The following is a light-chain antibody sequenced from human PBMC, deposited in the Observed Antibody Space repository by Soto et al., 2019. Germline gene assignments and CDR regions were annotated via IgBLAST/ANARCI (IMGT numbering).Light chain of an antibody. V-gene: IGKV3-20*01. J-gene: IGKJ1*01. Sequence: EIVMTQSPATLSVSPGERATLSCGASQSVSSTYLAWYQQKPGQAPRLLIYGASTRATGIPDRFTGSGSATDFTLPISRLETEDFAAYYCQQFDTSSTWTFGQGTKVDIK. CDR2: GAS. CDR1: QSVSSTY. CDR3: QQFDTSSTWT.